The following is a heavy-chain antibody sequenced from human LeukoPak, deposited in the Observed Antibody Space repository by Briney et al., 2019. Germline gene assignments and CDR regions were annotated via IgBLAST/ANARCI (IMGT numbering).Heavy chain of an antibody. CDR1: GGSFSGYY. D-gene: IGHD3-10*01. CDR3: ARRPYYYGSGSYRGHDY. V-gene: IGHV4-34*01. Sequence: PSETLSLTCAVYGGSFSGYYWSWIRQPPGKGLEWIREINHSGSTNYNPSLKSRVTISVDTSKNQFSLKLSSVTAADTAVYYCARRPYYYGSGSYRGHDYWGQGTLVTVSS. J-gene: IGHJ4*02. CDR2: INHSGST.